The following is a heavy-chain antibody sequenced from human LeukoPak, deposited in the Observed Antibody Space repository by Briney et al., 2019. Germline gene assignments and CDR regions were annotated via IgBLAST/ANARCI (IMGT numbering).Heavy chain of an antibody. CDR1: GFTFSSYW. V-gene: IGHV3-7*01. CDR2: IKQDGSEK. Sequence: GGSLRLSCAASGFTFSSYWMSWVRQAPGKGLEWVANIKQDGSEKYYVDSVKGRFTISRDNAKNSLYLQMNSLRAEDTAVYYCASRRDGYKGGFDYWGQGTLVTVSS. CDR3: ASRRDGYKGGFDY. D-gene: IGHD5-24*01. J-gene: IGHJ4*02.